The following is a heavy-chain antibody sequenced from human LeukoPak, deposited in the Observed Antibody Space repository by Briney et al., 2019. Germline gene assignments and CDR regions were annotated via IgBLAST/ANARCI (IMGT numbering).Heavy chain of an antibody. D-gene: IGHD3-10*01. CDR3: AGGSDLGF. Sequence: GGSLRLSCAASGFTYSTYTMNWVRQAPGKGLEWVSSISGTSPYIYYADSVKGRFTVSRDNAKNSLYLQMDSLRAEDTAVYYCAGGSDLGFWGQGTLVTVSS. CDR1: GFTYSTYT. J-gene: IGHJ4*02. CDR2: ISGTSPYI. V-gene: IGHV3-21*01.